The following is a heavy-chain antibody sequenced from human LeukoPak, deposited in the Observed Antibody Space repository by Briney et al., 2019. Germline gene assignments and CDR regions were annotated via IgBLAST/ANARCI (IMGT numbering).Heavy chain of an antibody. CDR2: IYHSGST. J-gene: IGHJ4*02. D-gene: IGHD4-11*01. CDR3: ATSDGSNLY. V-gene: IGHV4-39*01. Sequence: KPSETLSLTWTVSGGSMIRTDYYWGWIRRPPGKGLEWIGSIYHSGSTYYNPSLESRVSVSVDTSKSQFSLRLSSVTAADTAVYYCATSDGSNLYWGQGTLVTVSS. CDR1: GGSMIRTDYY.